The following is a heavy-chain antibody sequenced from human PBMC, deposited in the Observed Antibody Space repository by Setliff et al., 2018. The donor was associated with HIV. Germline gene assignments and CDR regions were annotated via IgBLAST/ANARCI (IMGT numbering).Heavy chain of an antibody. CDR3: VAATTEGFDY. D-gene: IGHD6-13*01. CDR1: GFTFSASA. J-gene: IGHJ4*02. CDR2: IRSKASAYAT. V-gene: IGHV3-73*01. Sequence: GGSLRLSCAASGFTFSASAIHWVRQASGKGPEWVGHIRSKASAYATASTASVKGRFTVSRDDSSDTAYLHMSNLKSEDTAVYYCVAATTEGFDYWGQGTLVTVSS.